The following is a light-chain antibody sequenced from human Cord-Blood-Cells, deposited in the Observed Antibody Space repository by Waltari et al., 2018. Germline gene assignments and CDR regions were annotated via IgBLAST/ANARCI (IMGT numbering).Light chain of an antibody. CDR2: DAS. V-gene: IGKV3-11*01. Sequence: EIVLTQSPATLSLSPGERATLSCRPSQSVSSYLARYQQKPGQAPRLLIYDASNRATGIPARFSGSGSGTDFTLTISSLEPEDFAVYYCQQRSNWPRTFGQGTKVEIK. CDR1: QSVSSY. J-gene: IGKJ1*01. CDR3: QQRSNWPRT.